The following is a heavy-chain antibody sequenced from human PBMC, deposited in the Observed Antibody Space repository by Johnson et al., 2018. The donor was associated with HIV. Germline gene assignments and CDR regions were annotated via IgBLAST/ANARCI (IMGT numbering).Heavy chain of an antibody. V-gene: IGHV3-30*02. Sequence: VQLVESGGGVVQPGGSLKLSCAASGFSLSSFGMHWVRQAPDKGLEWVAFIRYDGTNKYYVESVRGRFTISRDNSKNMLDLQMNSLTTEDTAIYYCAKGSGGYAAVDIWGQGTMGTVSS. CDR2: IRYDGTNK. J-gene: IGHJ3*02. CDR3: AKGSGGYAAVDI. CDR1: GFSLSSFG. D-gene: IGHD2-8*01.